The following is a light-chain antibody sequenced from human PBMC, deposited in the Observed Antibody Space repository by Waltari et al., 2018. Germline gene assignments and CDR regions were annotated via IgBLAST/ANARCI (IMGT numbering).Light chain of an antibody. CDR2: GAS. Sequence: DIQMTQSPSSLSASVGDRVTITCLASQSIKTYLNWYPRKPGEAPKLLIYGASTLESGVPSRFSGSGSGTDFTLTISSLQPEDFATYYCQQGYRIPLAFGPGAKVEMK. CDR3: QQGYRIPLA. J-gene: IGKJ3*01. V-gene: IGKV1-39*01. CDR1: QSIKTY.